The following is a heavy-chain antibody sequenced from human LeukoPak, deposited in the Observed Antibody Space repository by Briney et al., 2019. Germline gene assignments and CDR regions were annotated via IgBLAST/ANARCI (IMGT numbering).Heavy chain of an antibody. CDR2: IYYSGST. CDR3: ARGGRITMIVGNY. D-gene: IGHD3-22*01. CDR1: GGSISSSNYY. J-gene: IGHJ4*02. V-gene: IGHV4-39*07. Sequence: SETLSLTCTVSGGSISSSNYYWGWIRQPPGKGLEWIGSIYYSGSTYYNPSLKSRVTISVDTSKNQFSLKLSSVTAADTAMYYCARGGRITMIVGNYWGQGTLVTVSS.